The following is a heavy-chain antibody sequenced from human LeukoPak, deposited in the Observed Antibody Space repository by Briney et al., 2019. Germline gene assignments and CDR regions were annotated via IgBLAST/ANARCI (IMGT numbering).Heavy chain of an antibody. J-gene: IGHJ3*02. CDR3: ARRGRGGSGFEDAFDI. CDR2: IYPGDSDT. V-gene: IGHV5-51*01. Sequence: KVSCKASGYTFTSYWIGWVRQMPGKGLEWMGIIYPGDSDTTYSPFFQGQVTISADKSISTAYVQWSSLKASDSAIYYCARRGRGGSGFEDAFDIWGQGTMVTVSS. CDR1: GYTFTSYW. D-gene: IGHD3-10*01.